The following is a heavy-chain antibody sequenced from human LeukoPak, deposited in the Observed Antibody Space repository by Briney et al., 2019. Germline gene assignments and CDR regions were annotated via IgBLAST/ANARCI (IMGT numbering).Heavy chain of an antibody. CDR2: INHSGST. CDR1: GGTFSGYY. J-gene: IGHJ6*04. D-gene: IGHD3-9*01. V-gene: IGHV4-34*08. Sequence: SETLSLTCAVDGGTFSGYYWSWIRQPPGKGLEWIGEINHSGSTNYNPSLKSRVTISVDTSKNQFSMKLSSVTAADTAVYYCAPRNYDILTGYSSYGMDVWGKGTTVTVSS. CDR3: APRNYDILTGYSSYGMDV.